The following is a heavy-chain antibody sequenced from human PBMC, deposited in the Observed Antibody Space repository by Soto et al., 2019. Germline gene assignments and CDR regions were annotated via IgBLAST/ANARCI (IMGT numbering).Heavy chain of an antibody. V-gene: IGHV1-18*01. CDR3: ARDHSPSYDYGTNWFDP. CDR2: ISAYNGNT. CDR1: GYTFTSYG. J-gene: IGHJ5*02. Sequence: ASVKVSCKASGYTFTSYGISWVRQAPGQGLEWMGWISAYNGNTNYAQKLQGRVTMTTDTSTSTAYMELRSLRSDDTAVYYCARDHSPSYDYGTNWFDPWGQGTLVTVSS. D-gene: IGHD5-12*01.